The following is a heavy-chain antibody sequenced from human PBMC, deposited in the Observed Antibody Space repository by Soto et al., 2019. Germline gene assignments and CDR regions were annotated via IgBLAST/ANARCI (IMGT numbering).Heavy chain of an antibody. V-gene: IGHV4-39*01. CDR1: GGSISSSSYY. CDR2: IYYSGST. Sequence: SETLSLTCTVSGGSISSSSYYWGWIRQPPGKGLEWIGSIYYSGSTYYNPSLKSRVTISVDTSKNQFSLKLSSVTATDTAVYYCARGKGTAMVDYWGQGTLVTVSS. J-gene: IGHJ4*02. D-gene: IGHD5-18*01. CDR3: ARGKGTAMVDY.